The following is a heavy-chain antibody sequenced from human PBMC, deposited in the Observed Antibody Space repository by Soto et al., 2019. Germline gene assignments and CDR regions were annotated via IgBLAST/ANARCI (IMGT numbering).Heavy chain of an antibody. CDR3: ARVPDKLEKITIFGVVPTPYGMDV. CDR1: GGSFSGYY. D-gene: IGHD3-3*01. CDR2: INHSGST. Sequence: PSETLSLTCAVYGGSFSGYYWSWIRQLPGKGLEWIGEINHSGSTNYNPSLKSRVTISVDTSKNQFSLKLSSVTAADTAVYYCARVPDKLEKITIFGVVPTPYGMDVWGQGTTVTVSS. V-gene: IGHV4-34*01. J-gene: IGHJ6*02.